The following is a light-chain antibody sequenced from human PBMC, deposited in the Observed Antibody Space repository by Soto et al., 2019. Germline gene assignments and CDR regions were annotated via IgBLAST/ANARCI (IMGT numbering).Light chain of an antibody. CDR3: QHYNSWPLT. CDR1: QSIGSN. V-gene: IGKV3-15*01. CDR2: GAS. Sequence: ETLMTQSPVTLSVSPGERATLSCRASQSIGSNLAWYQQKPGQAPRLLIYGASTRATDIPARFSGSGSGTEFTLTISSLQSEDFAVYYCQHYNSWPLTFGGGTKVDIK. J-gene: IGKJ4*01.